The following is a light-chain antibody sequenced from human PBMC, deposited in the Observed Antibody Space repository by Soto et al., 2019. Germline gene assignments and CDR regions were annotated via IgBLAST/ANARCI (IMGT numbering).Light chain of an antibody. V-gene: IGLV2-14*01. CDR3: SSYTTTSTVV. J-gene: IGLJ2*01. Sequence: QSALTQPASMSGSPGQSITISCTGTSSDVGVYNYVSWYQQHPGKAPKLMIYDVSYRPSGVSNRFSGSKSGSTASLIISGLQAEDEADYYCSSYTTTSTVVFGGGTKLTVL. CDR2: DVS. CDR1: SSDVGVYNY.